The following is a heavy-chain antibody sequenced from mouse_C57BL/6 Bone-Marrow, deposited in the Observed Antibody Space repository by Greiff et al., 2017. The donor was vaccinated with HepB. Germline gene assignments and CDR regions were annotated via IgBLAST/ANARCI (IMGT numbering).Heavy chain of an antibody. J-gene: IGHJ3*01. CDR1: GFSFNTYA. V-gene: IGHV10-1*01. CDR2: IRSKSNNYAT. CDR3: VRVYYDYDAGFAY. Sequence: EVQRVESGGGLVQPKGSLKLSCAASGFSFNTYAMNWVRQAPGKGLEWVARIRSKSNNYATYYADSVKDRFTISRDDSESMLYLQMNNLKTEDTAMYYCVRVYYDYDAGFAYWGQGTLVTVSA. D-gene: IGHD2-4*01.